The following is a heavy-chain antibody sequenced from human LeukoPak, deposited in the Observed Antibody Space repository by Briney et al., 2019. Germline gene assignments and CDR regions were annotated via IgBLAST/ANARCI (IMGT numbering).Heavy chain of an antibody. V-gene: IGHV3-7*01. CDR1: GFTFSSYW. D-gene: IGHD3-10*01. CDR2: IKQDGSEK. CDR3: ARSGVDDAFDI. J-gene: IGHJ3*02. Sequence: PEGSLRLSCAASGFTFSSYWMSWVRQAPGKGLEWVANIKQDGSEKYYVDSVKGRFTISRDNAKNSLYLQMNSLRAEDTAVYYCARSGVDDAFDIWGQGTMVTVSS.